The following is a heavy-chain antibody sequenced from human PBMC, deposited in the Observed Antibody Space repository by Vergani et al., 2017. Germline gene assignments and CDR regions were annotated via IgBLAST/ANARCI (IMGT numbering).Heavy chain of an antibody. Sequence: EVQLVESGGGLVQPGGSLRLSCAASGFTFSSYAMSWVRQAPGKGLEWVSAISGSGGSTYYADSVKGRFTISRDNSKNTLYLQMNSLRAEDTAVYYCAKDRAYSSSWYDYYYYMDVWGKGTTVTVSS. CDR1: GFTFSSYA. CDR2: ISGSGGST. CDR3: AKDRAYSSSWYDYYYYMDV. J-gene: IGHJ6*03. D-gene: IGHD6-13*01. V-gene: IGHV3-23*04.